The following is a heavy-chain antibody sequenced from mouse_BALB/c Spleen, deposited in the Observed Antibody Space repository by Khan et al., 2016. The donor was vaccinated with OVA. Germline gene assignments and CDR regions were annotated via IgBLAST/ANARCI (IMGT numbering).Heavy chain of an antibody. CDR2: IWSGGST. V-gene: IGHV2-2*02. D-gene: IGHD2-1*01. J-gene: IGHJ4*01. CDR3: ARTYFSYGSYGDYYAMDY. Sequence: VQLQQSGPGLVQPSQSLSITCTVSGFSLTNYGVHWVRQSPGKGLEWLGVIWSGGSTDSNAAFISRLSINKDTSKSQVFFRMNSLQANDTAIYYCARTYFSYGSYGDYYAMDYWGQGTSVTVSS. CDR1: GFSLTNYG.